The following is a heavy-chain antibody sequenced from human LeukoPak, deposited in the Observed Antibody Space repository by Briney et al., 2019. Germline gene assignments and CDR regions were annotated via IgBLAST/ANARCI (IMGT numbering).Heavy chain of an antibody. Sequence: GGSLRLSCAASGFTFSSYAMSWVRQAPGKGLEWVSVISGSGGSTYNADSVKGRFTISRDNSKNTLYLQMESLRADDTAVYYCAKAPGYCSGGTCYDDWGQGSLVTVSS. V-gene: IGHV3-23*01. CDR2: ISGSGGST. CDR1: GFTFSSYA. D-gene: IGHD2-15*01. CDR3: AKAPGYCSGGTCYDD. J-gene: IGHJ4*02.